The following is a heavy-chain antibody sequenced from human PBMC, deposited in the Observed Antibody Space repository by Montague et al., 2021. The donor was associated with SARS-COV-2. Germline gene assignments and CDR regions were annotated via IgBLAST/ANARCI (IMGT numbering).Heavy chain of an antibody. Sequence: SETLSLTCSVSGADVSRGNYYWSWIRQPPGRGLESIGYVFYTGXTXYXXXXKXRVTISVDTSKSLFSLDLTSVTAADTAVYYCARITFCTKVNCLGLFYFDAWGQGALVTVSS. J-gene: IGHJ4*02. CDR2: VFYTGXT. V-gene: IGHV4-61*03. CDR1: GADVSRGNYY. D-gene: IGHD1-1*01. CDR3: ARITFCTKVNCLGLFYFDA.